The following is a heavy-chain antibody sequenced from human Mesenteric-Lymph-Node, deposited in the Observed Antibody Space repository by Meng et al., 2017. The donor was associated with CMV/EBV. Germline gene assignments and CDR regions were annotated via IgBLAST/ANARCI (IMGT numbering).Heavy chain of an antibody. V-gene: IGHV4-34*01. J-gene: IGHJ2*01. CDR2: INHSGST. CDR3: ARDRRAVLEWLLSGSWYFDL. Sequence: FSGYCWSWIRQPPGKGLEWIGEINHSGSTNYNPSLKSRVTISVDTSKNQFSLKLSSVTAADTAVYYCARDRRAVLEWLLSGSWYFDLWGRGTLVTVSS. CDR1: FSGYC. D-gene: IGHD3-3*01.